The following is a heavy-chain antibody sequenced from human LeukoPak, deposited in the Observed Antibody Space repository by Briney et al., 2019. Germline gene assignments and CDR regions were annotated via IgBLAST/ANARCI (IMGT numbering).Heavy chain of an antibody. CDR1: GFTFSSYT. CDR3: ARDVGDPHYYYYYGMDV. V-gene: IGHV3-30-3*01. Sequence: GGSLRLSCAASGFTFSSYTMHWVRQAPGKGLEWVAVISYDGSNKYYADSVKGRFTISRDNAKNSLYLQMNSLRAEDTAVYYCARDVGDPHYYYYYGMDVWGQGTTVTVSS. J-gene: IGHJ6*02. D-gene: IGHD4-17*01. CDR2: ISYDGSNK.